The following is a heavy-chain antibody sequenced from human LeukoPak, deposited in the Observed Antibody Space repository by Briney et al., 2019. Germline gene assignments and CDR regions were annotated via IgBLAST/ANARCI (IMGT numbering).Heavy chain of an antibody. D-gene: IGHD3-9*01. CDR1: GFTFSSYE. CDR2: ISSSGSTI. V-gene: IGHV3-48*03. J-gene: IGHJ4*02. Sequence: GGSLRLSCAASGFTFSSYEMKWVRQAPGKGLEWVSYISSSGSTIYYADSVKGRFTISRDNAKNSLYLQMNSLRAEDTAVYYCASHYDILTGYYALDYCGQGTLVTVSS. CDR3: ASHYDILTGYYALDY.